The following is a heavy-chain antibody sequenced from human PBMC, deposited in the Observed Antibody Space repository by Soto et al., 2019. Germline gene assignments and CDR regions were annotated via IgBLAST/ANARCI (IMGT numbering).Heavy chain of an antibody. CDR2: ISAYNGNT. J-gene: IGHJ6*02. CDR3: ARDHYYDSSGYYWGGGYYYYGMDV. CDR1: GYTFTSYG. V-gene: IGHV1-18*04. Sequence: ASVKVSFKASGYTFTSYGISWVRQAPGQGLEWMGWISAYNGNTNYAQKLQGRVTMTTDTSTSTAYMELRSLRSDDTAVYYCARDHYYDSSGYYWGGGYYYYGMDVWGQGTTVTVSS. D-gene: IGHD3-22*01.